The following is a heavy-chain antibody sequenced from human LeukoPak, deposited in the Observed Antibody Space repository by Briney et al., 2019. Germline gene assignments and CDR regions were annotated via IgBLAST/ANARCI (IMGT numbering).Heavy chain of an antibody. D-gene: IGHD6-6*01. CDR1: GFTFSSYS. CDR2: ISSSSSYI. CDR3: ARDLVALYSSSSGFDY. J-gene: IGHJ4*02. Sequence: TGGSLRLSCAASGFTFSSYSMNWVRQAPGKGLEWVSSISSSSSYIYYADSVKGRFTISRDNAKNSLYLQMNSLRAEDTAVYYCARDLVALYSSSSGFDYWGQGTLVTVSS. V-gene: IGHV3-21*01.